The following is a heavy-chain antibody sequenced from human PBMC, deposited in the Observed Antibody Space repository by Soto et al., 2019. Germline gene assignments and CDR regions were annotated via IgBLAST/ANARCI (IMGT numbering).Heavy chain of an antibody. V-gene: IGHV4-34*01. D-gene: IGHD3-10*01. Sequence: QVQLQQCGAGLLKPSETLSLTCAVYGGSFSGYYWSWIRQPPGKGLEWIGEIYHSGSTNYNPSLKSRVTISVDTSKNQFSLRMSSMTAADTAVYYCARGRNNGSGSYGLSRSYSLFVPWGKGTLVTVPS. J-gene: IGHJ5*02. CDR3: ARGRNNGSGSYGLSRSYSLFVP. CDR1: GGSFSGYY. CDR2: IYHSGST.